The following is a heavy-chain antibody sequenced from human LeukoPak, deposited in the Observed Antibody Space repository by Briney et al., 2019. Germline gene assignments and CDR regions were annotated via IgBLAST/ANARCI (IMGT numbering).Heavy chain of an antibody. D-gene: IGHD3-10*01. J-gene: IGHJ3*02. Sequence: GGSLRLSCAASGFTFSSYGMHWVRQAPGKGLEWVAVISYDGSNKYYAGSVKGRFTISRDNSKNTLYLQMNSLRAEDTAVYYCAKDHDYYASGPIWGQGTMVTVSS. CDR2: ISYDGSNK. CDR3: AKDHDYYASGPI. CDR1: GFTFSSYG. V-gene: IGHV3-30*18.